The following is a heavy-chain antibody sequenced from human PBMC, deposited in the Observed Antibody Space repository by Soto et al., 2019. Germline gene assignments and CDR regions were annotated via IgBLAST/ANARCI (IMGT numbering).Heavy chain of an antibody. CDR1: GFTFSSYG. J-gene: IGHJ6*02. Sequence: QVQLVESGGGVVQPGRSLRLSCAASGFTFSSYGMHWVRQTPGKGLEWVAVIWYDGSNKYYEDSVKGRFTISRDNSKNTLYFQMNSLKVEDTAVYYCVRATLFSAGHYGLGVWGQGTTVTVSS. CDR2: IWYDGSNK. CDR3: VRATLFSAGHYGLGV. V-gene: IGHV3-33*01. D-gene: IGHD3-10*01.